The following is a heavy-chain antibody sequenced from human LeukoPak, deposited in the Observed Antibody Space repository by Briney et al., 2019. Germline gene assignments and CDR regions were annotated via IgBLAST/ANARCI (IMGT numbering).Heavy chain of an antibody. J-gene: IGHJ4*02. Sequence: ASVKVSCKASGYTFTGYYMHWVRQAPGQGLEWMGWINPNSSGTNYAQKFQGRVTMTRDTSISTAYMELSRLRSDDTAVYYCAGSGSYYGDFDYWGQGTLVTVSS. CDR1: GYTFTGYY. D-gene: IGHD1-26*01. CDR3: AGSGSYYGDFDY. CDR2: INPNSSGT. V-gene: IGHV1-2*02.